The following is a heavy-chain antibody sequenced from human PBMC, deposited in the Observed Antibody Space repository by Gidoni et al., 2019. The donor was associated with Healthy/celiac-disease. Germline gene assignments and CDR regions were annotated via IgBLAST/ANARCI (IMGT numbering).Heavy chain of an antibody. Sequence: QVQLVTSGAEVKKHGSAVKVSCKVSGGTFSSDAISWVRQAPGQGLEWMGGIIPIFGTANYAQKFQGRVTITADKSTSTAYMELSSLRSEDTDVYYCARAERYYGSGSYGDMDVWGKGTTVTVSS. J-gene: IGHJ6*04. D-gene: IGHD3-10*01. CDR1: GGTFSSDA. CDR3: ARAERYYGSGSYGDMDV. V-gene: IGHV1-69*06. CDR2: IIPIFGTA.